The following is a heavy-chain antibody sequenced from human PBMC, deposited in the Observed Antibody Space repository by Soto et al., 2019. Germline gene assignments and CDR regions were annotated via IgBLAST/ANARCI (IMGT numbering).Heavy chain of an antibody. V-gene: IGHV1-3*01. Sequence: ASVKGSCKASGYTLTNYAMHWVRQAPGQRLEWMGWINAGNGNTKYSQKFQGRVTITRDTSASTAYMELSSLRSEDTAVYYCARSIVVVTALDYWGQGTLVTVS. CDR3: ARSIVVVTALDY. CDR1: GYTLTNYA. D-gene: IGHD2-21*02. CDR2: INAGNGNT. J-gene: IGHJ4*02.